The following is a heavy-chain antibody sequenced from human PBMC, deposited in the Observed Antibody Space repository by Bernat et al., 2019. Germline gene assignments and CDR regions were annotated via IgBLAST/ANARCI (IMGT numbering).Heavy chain of an antibody. Sequence: QLQLQESGPGLVKPSETLSLTCSVSGGSISSSSYYWGWIRQPPGKGLEWIGSIYSSGSTYYNSSLKSRVRISVDTSTNQFSLMLSSVTAADTAVYYCARGSSWDVDFRGQGALVTVSS. CDR3: ARGSSWDVDF. J-gene: IGHJ4*02. D-gene: IGHD5-12*01. CDR1: GGSISSSSYY. CDR2: IYSSGST. V-gene: IGHV4-39*01.